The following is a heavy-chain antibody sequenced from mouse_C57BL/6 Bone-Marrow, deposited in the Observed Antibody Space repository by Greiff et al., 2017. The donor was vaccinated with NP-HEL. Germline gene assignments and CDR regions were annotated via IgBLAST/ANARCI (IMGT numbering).Heavy chain of an antibody. CDR2: IHPNSGST. Sequence: QVQLKQPGAELVKPGASVKLSCKASGYTFTRYWMHWVKQRPGQGLEWIGMIHPNSGSTNYNEKFKSKATLTVDKSSSTAYMQLSSLTSEDSAVYYCARGTVVAFYYFDYWGQGTTLTVSS. CDR1: GYTFTRYW. V-gene: IGHV1-64*01. CDR3: ARGTVVAFYYFDY. J-gene: IGHJ2*01. D-gene: IGHD1-1*01.